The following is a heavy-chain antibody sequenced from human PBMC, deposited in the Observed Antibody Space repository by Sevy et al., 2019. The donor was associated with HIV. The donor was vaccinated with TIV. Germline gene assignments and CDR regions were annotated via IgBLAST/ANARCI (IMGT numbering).Heavy chain of an antibody. D-gene: IGHD6-6*01. J-gene: IGHJ5*02. V-gene: IGHV1-24*01. CDR3: ARGLYSSSSFWFDP. Sequence: ASVKVSCKVSGYTLSQISMHWVRQAPGKGLEWMGSFDPEDGETIYAQKFQARVTMTEDTSTDTAYMELSSLRSDDTAVYYCARGLYSSSSFWFDPWGQGTLVTVSS. CDR1: GYTLSQIS. CDR2: FDPEDGET.